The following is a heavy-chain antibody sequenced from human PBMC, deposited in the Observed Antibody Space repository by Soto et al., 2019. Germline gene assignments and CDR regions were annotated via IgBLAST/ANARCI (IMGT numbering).Heavy chain of an antibody. D-gene: IGHD5-18*01. CDR2: INPNSGGT. CDR3: ARGGSGYSYGSPYYYYGMDV. Sequence: GASVKVSCKASGYTFTGYYMHWVRQAPGQGLEWMGWINPNSGGTNYAQKFQGRVTMTRDTSISTAYMELSRLRSDDTAVYYCARGGSGYSYGSPYYYYGMDVWGQGTTVTVSS. CDR1: GYTFTGYY. J-gene: IGHJ6*02. V-gene: IGHV1-2*02.